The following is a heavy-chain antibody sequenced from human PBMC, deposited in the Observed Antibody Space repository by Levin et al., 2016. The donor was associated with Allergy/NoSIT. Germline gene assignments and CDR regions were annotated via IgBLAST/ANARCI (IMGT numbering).Heavy chain of an antibody. V-gene: IGHV3-21*01. Sequence: GESLKISCAASGFTFSSYSMNWVRQAPGKGLEWVSSISSSSSYIYYADSVKGRFTISRDNAKNSLYLQMNSLRAEDTAVYYCARSPPFNWNDRYYYYGMDVWGQGTTVTVSS. D-gene: IGHD1-1*01. CDR2: ISSSSSYI. J-gene: IGHJ6*02. CDR3: ARSPPFNWNDRYYYYGMDV. CDR1: GFTFSSYS.